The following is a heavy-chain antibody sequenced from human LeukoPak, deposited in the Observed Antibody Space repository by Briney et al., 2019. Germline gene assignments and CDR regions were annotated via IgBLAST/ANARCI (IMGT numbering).Heavy chain of an antibody. CDR3: AKGDSGTYVRCSFEC. CDR2: ISGDGDNT. D-gene: IGHD1-26*01. J-gene: IGHJ4*02. Sequence: PGGSLRLSCAASGFTFSRYSMNWVRLVPGKGLEWVSTISGDGDNTWNADSVKGRFTISRDNSKNTLYLQMNSLRAEDTAVYYCAKGDSGTYVRCSFECWGQGTLVTVSS. CDR1: GFTFSRYS. V-gene: IGHV3-23*01.